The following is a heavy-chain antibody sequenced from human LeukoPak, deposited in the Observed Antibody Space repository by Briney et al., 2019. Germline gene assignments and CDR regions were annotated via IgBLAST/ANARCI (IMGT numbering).Heavy chain of an antibody. V-gene: IGHV3-53*01. Sequence: PGGSLRLSCAASGFTVSSNYMSWVRQAPGKGLEWVSVIYSGGSTYYAGSVKGRFTISRDNSKNTLYLQMNSLRAEDTAVHYCARDVPKVVVAATRPYWGQGTLVTVSP. CDR2: IYSGGST. CDR1: GFTVSSNY. J-gene: IGHJ4*02. D-gene: IGHD2-15*01. CDR3: ARDVPKVVVAATRPY.